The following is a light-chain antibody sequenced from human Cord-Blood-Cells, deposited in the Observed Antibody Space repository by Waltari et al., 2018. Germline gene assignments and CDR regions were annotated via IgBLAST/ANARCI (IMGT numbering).Light chain of an antibody. Sequence: DIRMTKSPSSLSASVADRVTTTCRASPSISSYLNWYQQKPGKAPKLLIYAASSLQSGVPSRFSGSGSGTDFTLTISSLQPEDFATYYCQQSYSTPFTFGPGTKVDIK. CDR2: AAS. J-gene: IGKJ3*01. CDR1: PSISSY. CDR3: QQSYSTPFT. V-gene: IGKV1-39*01.